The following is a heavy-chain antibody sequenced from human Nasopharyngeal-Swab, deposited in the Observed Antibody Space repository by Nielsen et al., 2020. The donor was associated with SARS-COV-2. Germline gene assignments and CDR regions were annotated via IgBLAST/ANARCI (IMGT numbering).Heavy chain of an antibody. CDR2: IYPGDSDT. Sequence: QVSCKASGYRFISHWIGWVRQMPGRGLEWMGTIYPGDSDTRYSPSFQGQVTISSDKSINTAYLQWSTLKASDTAMYYCARTAIEGGYYRGDAFDIWGQGTMVTVSS. J-gene: IGHJ3*02. CDR1: GYRFISHW. V-gene: IGHV5-51*01. CDR3: ARTAIEGGYYRGDAFDI. D-gene: IGHD3-22*01.